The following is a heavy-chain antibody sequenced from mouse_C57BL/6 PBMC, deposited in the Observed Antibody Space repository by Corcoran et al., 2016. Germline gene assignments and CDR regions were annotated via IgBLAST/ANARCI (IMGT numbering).Heavy chain of an antibody. CDR2: INTYSGVP. V-gene: IGHV9-3*01. CDR3: ARSWEGFAY. D-gene: IGHD4-1*01. CDR1: GYTFTTYG. J-gene: IGHJ3*01. Sequence: QIQLVQSGPELKKPGETVKISCKASGYTFTTYGMSWVKQAPGKGLKWMGWINTYSGVPTYADDFKGRCAFSLETSASTAYLQINNLKNEDTATYFCARSWEGFAYWGQGTLVTVSA.